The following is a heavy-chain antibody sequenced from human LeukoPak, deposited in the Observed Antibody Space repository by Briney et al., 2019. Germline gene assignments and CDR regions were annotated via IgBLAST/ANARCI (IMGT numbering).Heavy chain of an antibody. Sequence: ASVKVSCKVSGYTLTELSMHWVRQAPGKGLEWMGGFDPEDGETIYAQKFQGRVTMTEDTSTDTAYMELSSLRSEDTAVYYCATVEGTFGGELSFGLDYWGQGTLVTVSS. J-gene: IGHJ4*02. CDR2: FDPEDGET. D-gene: IGHD3-16*02. CDR1: GYTLTELS. V-gene: IGHV1-24*01. CDR3: ATVEGTFGGELSFGLDY.